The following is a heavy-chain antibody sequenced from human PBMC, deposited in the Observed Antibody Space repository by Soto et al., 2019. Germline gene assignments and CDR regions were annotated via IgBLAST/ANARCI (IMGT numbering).Heavy chain of an antibody. CDR1: GYTFSDYG. J-gene: IGHJ4*02. V-gene: IGHV1-18*01. D-gene: IGHD3-3*01. Sequence: QVQLVQSGVEVKKPWASVRVSCKASGYTFSDYGITWVRQTPGQGIEWMGWITPYNGNTKYAQKFQDRVTVTTDTSTNPTYMELRCLASDDPAIYSCARPTWLRLMEFCLSLWGQGTLVTVS. CDR3: ARPTWLRLMEFCLSL. CDR2: ITPYNGNT.